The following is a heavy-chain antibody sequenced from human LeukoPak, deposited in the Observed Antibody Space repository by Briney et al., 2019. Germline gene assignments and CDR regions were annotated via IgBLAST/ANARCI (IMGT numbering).Heavy chain of an antibody. CDR2: ISSSSSTI. J-gene: IGHJ3*02. D-gene: IGHD6-19*01. V-gene: IGHV3-48*01. CDR1: GFTFSSYS. Sequence: GGSLRLSCAASGFTFSSYSMNWVRQAPGKGLEWVSYISSSSSTIYYADSVKGRFTISRDNAKNSLYLQMNSLRAEDTAVYYCARKGWYAAFDIWGQGTMVTVSS. CDR3: ARKGWYAAFDI.